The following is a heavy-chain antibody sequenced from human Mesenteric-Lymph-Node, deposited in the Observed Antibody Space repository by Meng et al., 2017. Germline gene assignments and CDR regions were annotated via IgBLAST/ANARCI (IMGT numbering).Heavy chain of an antibody. V-gene: IGHV4-4*02. CDR1: GDSITNHNW. D-gene: IGHD3-10*01. J-gene: IGHJ1*01. Sequence: QVRLRDPGPALVKPSATLFPTCAVSGDSITNHNWWAWVRQPPGKGLEWIGEIPHRGSSAYNPSLKSRVSMSIDKSKNQFSLKLTSVTAADTAVYHCLRGSGGSVWGQGTLVTVSS. CDR2: IPHRGSS. CDR3: LRGSGGSV.